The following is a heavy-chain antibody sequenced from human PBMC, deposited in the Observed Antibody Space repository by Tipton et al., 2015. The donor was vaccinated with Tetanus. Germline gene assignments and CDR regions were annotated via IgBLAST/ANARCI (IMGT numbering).Heavy chain of an antibody. V-gene: IGHV4-59*08. CDR2: IHSTGCA. J-gene: IGHJ5*02. Sequence: TLSLTCTVSGAPINTYYWSWIRQPPGKGLEWIGKIHSTGCASYDASLKSRVTMSVDTSKSQFSLKLTSVTAADTAVYYCARRGGECLTGYYDAWGQGTPVSVSS. CDR3: ARRGGECLTGYYDA. CDR1: GAPINTYY. D-gene: IGHD3-9*01.